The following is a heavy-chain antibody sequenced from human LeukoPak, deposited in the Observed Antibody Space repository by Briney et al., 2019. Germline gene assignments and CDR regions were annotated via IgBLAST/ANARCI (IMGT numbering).Heavy chain of an antibody. CDR2: IYYSGST. D-gene: IGHD3-10*01. CDR1: GGSISSYY. CDR3: ARALSGDYGSGSYYNHFDY. V-gene: IGHV4-59*01. J-gene: IGHJ4*02. Sequence: PSETLCLTCTVSGGSISSYYWSWIRQPPGKGLEWIGYIYYSGSTNYNPSLKSRVTISVDTSKNQFSLKLSSVTAEDTAVYYCARALSGDYGSGSYYNHFDYWGQGTLVTVSS.